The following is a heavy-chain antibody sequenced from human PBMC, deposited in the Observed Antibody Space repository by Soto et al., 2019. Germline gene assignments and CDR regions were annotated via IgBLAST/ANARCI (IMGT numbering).Heavy chain of an antibody. CDR2: IYPGDAES. J-gene: IGHJ4*02. V-gene: IGHV5-51*01. CDR1: GYDFTHYW. Sequence: GESLKSSCQGSGYDFTHYWVAWVRQTPGKGLEWMGVIYPGDAESRCSPSFQGRGTFSVDKSIHSDYLHWSSLESSETHIYYCESVINYHDSGDFYSLALWGQGATLTVSS. D-gene: IGHD3-22*01. CDR3: ESVINYHDSGDFYSLAL.